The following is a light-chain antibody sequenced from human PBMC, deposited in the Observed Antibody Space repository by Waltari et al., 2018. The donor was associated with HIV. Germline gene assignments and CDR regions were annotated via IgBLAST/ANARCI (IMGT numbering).Light chain of an antibody. J-gene: IGLJ2*01. V-gene: IGLV3-1*01. CDR2: QGS. CDR3: QAWDADHAV. Sequence: ELTQPPSVSVPSGQTASIPCSGEKLADKFPCWYQKKPGQPPILLVYQGSRGPSGTPARFSASKSANTATLTVRGAQPLDEAEYFCQAWDADHAVFGGGTTLTVL. CDR1: KLADKF.